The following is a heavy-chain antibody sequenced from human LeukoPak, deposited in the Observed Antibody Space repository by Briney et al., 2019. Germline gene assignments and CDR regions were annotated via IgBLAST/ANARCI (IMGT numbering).Heavy chain of an antibody. Sequence: SETLSLTCTVSGGSITSDSWSWTRQPAGKGLEWIGRIYSNGRSDCNPSFRSRVTMSLDTSKRLFSLRLTSVTAADTAVYYCAREKYSRGWFADSWGQGTLVTASS. D-gene: IGHD6-19*01. CDR1: GGSITSDS. J-gene: IGHJ4*02. CDR3: AREKYSRGWFADS. V-gene: IGHV4-4*07. CDR2: IYSNGRS.